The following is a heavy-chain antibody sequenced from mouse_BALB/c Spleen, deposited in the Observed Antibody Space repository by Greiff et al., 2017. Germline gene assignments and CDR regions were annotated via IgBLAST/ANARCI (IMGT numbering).Heavy chain of an antibody. CDR3: ARGAEGWYFDV. J-gene: IGHJ1*01. CDR2: ISNGGGST. CDR1: GFTFSSYY. Sequence: EVKLVESGGGLVKLGGSLKLSCAASGFTFSSYYMSWVRQTPEKRLEWVAYISNGGGSTYYRDTVKGRFTISRDNAKNTLYLQMSSLKSEDTAMYYCARGAEGWYFDVWGAGTTVTVSS. V-gene: IGHV5-12-2*01.